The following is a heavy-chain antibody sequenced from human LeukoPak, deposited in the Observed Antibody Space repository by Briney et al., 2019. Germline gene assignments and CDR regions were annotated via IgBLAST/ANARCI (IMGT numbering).Heavy chain of an antibody. CDR1: GYTFTSYG. V-gene: IGHV1-18*01. CDR3: ASCRGELDYYYMDV. Sequence: GASVKVSCKASGYTFTSYGISWVRQAPGQGLEWMGWISAYNGNTNYAQKLQGRVTMTTDTSTSTAYMELRSLGSDDTAVYYCASCRGELDYYYMDVWGKGTTVTVSS. CDR2: ISAYNGNT. J-gene: IGHJ6*03. D-gene: IGHD2-15*01.